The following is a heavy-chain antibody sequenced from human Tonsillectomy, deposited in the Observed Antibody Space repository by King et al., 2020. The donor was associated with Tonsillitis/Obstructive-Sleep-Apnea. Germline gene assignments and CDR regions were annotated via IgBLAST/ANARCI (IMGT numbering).Heavy chain of an antibody. Sequence: VQLVESGGGVVQPGRSLRLSCAASGFAFNSYDIHWVRQAPGKGLEWVAVIRYDGNIKYYADSVKGRFTVSRDNSKKTLYLQMNSLRAEDTAVYYCATDSARDGDYVVDSWGQGTLVTVSS. D-gene: IGHD4-17*01. CDR3: ATDSARDGDYVVDS. J-gene: IGHJ4*02. V-gene: IGHV3-33*01. CDR2: IRYDGNIK. CDR1: GFAFNSYD.